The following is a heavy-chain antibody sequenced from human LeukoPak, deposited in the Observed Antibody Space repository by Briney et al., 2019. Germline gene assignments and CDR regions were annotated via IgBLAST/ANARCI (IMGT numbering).Heavy chain of an antibody. D-gene: IGHD6-13*01. CDR1: GYTFTSSG. CDR2: ISAYKGNT. CDR3: ARVRIAAAGTQGKNWFDP. Sequence: GASVKVSCKASGYTFTSSGISWVRQAPGQGLEWMGWISAYKGNTNYAQKLQDRVTMTTDTSTSTAYMELRSLRSDDTAVYYCARVRIAAAGTQGKNWFDPWGQGTLVTVSS. V-gene: IGHV1-18*01. J-gene: IGHJ5*02.